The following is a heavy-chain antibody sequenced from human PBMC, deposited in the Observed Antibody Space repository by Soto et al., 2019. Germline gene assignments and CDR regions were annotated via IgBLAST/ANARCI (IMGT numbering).Heavy chain of an antibody. CDR1: GYTFTDYA. CDR2: IAAADGNT. V-gene: IGHV1-3*05. J-gene: IGHJ4*02. Sequence: QVQLVQSGAEEKKPGASVKVSCKASGYTFTDYALHWVRQAPGQSLEWMGWIAAADGNTKDSQKFQDRVTITRDTSASTAYMELSSLRSEDTGVYYCAREARYGANYYVGYWGQGTLVTVSS. D-gene: IGHD1-26*01. CDR3: AREARYGANYYVGY.